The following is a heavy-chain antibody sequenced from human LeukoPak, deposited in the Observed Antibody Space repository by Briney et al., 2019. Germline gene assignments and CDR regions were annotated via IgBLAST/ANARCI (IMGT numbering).Heavy chain of an antibody. CDR1: GGSMSSAY. D-gene: IGHD4-23*01. V-gene: IGHV4-4*07. J-gene: IGHJ4*02. CDR2: LSPSGST. CDR3: ARDPNSAL. Sequence: ASETLSLTCTVSGGSMSSAYWSWIRQPAGKGLEWIGRLSPSGSTNYNPSLKSRVTMSADTSKNQFSLKLTSVTAADTAVYYCARDPNSALWGQGTLVTVSS.